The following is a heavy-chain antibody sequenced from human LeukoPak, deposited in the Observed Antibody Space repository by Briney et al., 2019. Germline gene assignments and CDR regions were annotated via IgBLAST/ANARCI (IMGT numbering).Heavy chain of an antibody. CDR1: GFTVSSNY. CDR3: ARDSETYYYDL. V-gene: IGHV3-53*01. D-gene: IGHD3-22*01. Sequence: PGGSLRLSCAASGFTVSSNYMSWVRQAPGKGLEWVSVIYSGGSTYYADSVKGRFTTSRDNSRNTLYLQMNSLRVEDTAVYYCARDSETYYYDLWGQGALVTVSS. J-gene: IGHJ4*02. CDR2: IYSGGST.